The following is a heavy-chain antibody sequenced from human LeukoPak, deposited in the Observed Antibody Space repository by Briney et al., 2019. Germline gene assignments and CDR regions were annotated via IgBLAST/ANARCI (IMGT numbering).Heavy chain of an antibody. CDR2: ISYDGSNK. J-gene: IGHJ4*02. D-gene: IGHD3-3*02. V-gene: IGHV3-30-3*01. CDR1: GFTFSSYA. Sequence: PGGSLRLSCAASGFTFSSYAMHWVRQAPGKGLEWVAVISYDGSNKYYADSVKGRFTISRDNSKNTLYLQMNSLRAEDTAVYYCAKVGFLSYYFDYWGQGTLVTVSS. CDR3: AKVGFLSYYFDY.